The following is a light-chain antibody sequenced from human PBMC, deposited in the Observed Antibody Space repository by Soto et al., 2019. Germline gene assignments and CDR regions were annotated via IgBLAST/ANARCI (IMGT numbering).Light chain of an antibody. J-gene: IGKJ1*01. CDR2: DTS. Sequence: EIVLTQSPGTLSLSPGERATLSCRASQRVSSSYLAWYQQKPGQAPRLLIYDTSRRATGIPDRFTGSGSGTDFTLTISRLEPEDFAVYYFQHYDKSGTFGQGTKVDIK. V-gene: IGKV3-20*01. CDR1: QRVSSSY. CDR3: QHYDKSGT.